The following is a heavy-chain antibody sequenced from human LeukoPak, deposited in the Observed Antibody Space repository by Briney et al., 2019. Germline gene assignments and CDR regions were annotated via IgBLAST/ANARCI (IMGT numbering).Heavy chain of an antibody. CDR1: GGSFSGYY. V-gene: IGHV4-34*01. CDR2: IDHSGSI. J-gene: IGHJ4*02. D-gene: IGHD1-14*01. Sequence: SETLSLTCAVYGGSFSGYYWSWTRQSPGRGLEWIGEIDHSGSIKYNPSLKSRVTLSVDTSKNQSSLNLDTVIAADTAVYYCARRLDNQDFDSWGQGTLVTVTS. CDR3: ARRLDNQDFDS.